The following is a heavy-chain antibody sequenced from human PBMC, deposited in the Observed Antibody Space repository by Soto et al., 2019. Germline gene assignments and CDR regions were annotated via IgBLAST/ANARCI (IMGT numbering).Heavy chain of an antibody. Sequence: QVQLQQWGAGLLKPSETLSLTCAVYGGSFSGYYWSWIRQPPGKGLEWIGEINHSGSTNYNPSLKSRVTISVDTSKNQFSLKLSSVTAADTAVYYCARGRSGWYHSWGQGTLVTVSS. V-gene: IGHV4-34*01. J-gene: IGHJ4*02. D-gene: IGHD6-19*01. CDR2: INHSGST. CDR3: ARGRSGWYHS. CDR1: GGSFSGYY.